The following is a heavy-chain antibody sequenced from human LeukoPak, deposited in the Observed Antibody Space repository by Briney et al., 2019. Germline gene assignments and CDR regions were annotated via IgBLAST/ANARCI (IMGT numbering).Heavy chain of an antibody. CDR2: IRNDGGKK. Sequence: GGSLRLSCAASGFTFKTYGMHWVRQAPGKGLEWVAFIRNDGGKKDYEDSVRGRFTISRDNAKNSLYLQMNSLRAEDTAVYYCARAPPISINTVITRYYFDYWGQGTLVTVSS. D-gene: IGHD4-23*01. CDR3: ARAPPISINTVITRYYFDY. J-gene: IGHJ4*02. V-gene: IGHV3-30*02. CDR1: GFTFKTYG.